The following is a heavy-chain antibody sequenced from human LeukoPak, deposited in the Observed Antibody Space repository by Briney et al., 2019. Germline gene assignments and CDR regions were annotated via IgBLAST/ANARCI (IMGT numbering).Heavy chain of an antibody. CDR2: IIANSGST. CDR1: GFSLSNYA. V-gene: IGHV3-23*01. Sequence: PGGSLRLSCAVSGFSLSNYAMSWVRQAPGKGLEWVSLIIANSGSTVYADSVKGRFTVSRDNSKNTLYLQMNSLRAEDTAVYYCAKGAYDYVEIGYFDHWGQGTLVTVSS. J-gene: IGHJ4*02. CDR3: AKGAYDYVEIGYFDH. D-gene: IGHD5-12*01.